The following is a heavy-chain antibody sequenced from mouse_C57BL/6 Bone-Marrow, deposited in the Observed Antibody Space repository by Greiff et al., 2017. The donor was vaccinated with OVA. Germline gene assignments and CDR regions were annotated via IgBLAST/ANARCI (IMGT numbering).Heavy chain of an antibody. CDR1: GFTFSSYA. CDR3: ARDRNYYGSSGYAMDY. CDR2: ISDGGSYT. V-gene: IGHV5-4*01. D-gene: IGHD1-1*01. Sequence: EVQGVESGGGLVKPGGSLKLSCAASGFTFSSYAMSWVRQTPEKRLEWVATISDGGSYTYYPDNVKGRFTISRDNAKNNLYLQMSHLKSEDTAMYYCARDRNYYGSSGYAMDYWGQGTSVTVSS. J-gene: IGHJ4*01.